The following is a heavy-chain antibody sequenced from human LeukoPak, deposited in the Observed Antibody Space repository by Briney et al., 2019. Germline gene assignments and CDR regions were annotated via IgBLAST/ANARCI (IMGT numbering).Heavy chain of an antibody. V-gene: IGHV4-59*03. J-gene: IGHJ4*02. CDR1: DGSISTYY. D-gene: IGHD6-6*01. CDR2: VYYSGSA. CDR3: ATTTIGSSSSYYFDY. Sequence: SETLSLTCTISDGSISTYYWSWIRQPPGKGLEGIGYVYYSGSADYNPSLRSRGTLSVDTSKNQFSLTLTSVTAADTAMYYCATTTIGSSSSYYFDYWGRGTLVTVSS.